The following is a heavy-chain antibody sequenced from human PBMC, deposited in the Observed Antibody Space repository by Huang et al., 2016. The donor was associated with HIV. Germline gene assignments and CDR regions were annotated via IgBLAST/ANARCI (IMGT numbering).Heavy chain of an antibody. CDR3: AHIGRLGNYYMDV. D-gene: IGHD7-27*01. CDR1: GFSLNHKGVG. J-gene: IGHJ6*03. CDR2: IYWDDDK. Sequence: QITLKESGPTVIKPTQTLTLTCSFSGFSLNHKGVGVGWIRQPPGKALEWLVLIYWDDDKRFTPSLKHRITITKDTSKNQVVFTMTNLDPMDTGTYYCAHIGRLGNYYMDVWGNGTTVTVSS. V-gene: IGHV2-5*02.